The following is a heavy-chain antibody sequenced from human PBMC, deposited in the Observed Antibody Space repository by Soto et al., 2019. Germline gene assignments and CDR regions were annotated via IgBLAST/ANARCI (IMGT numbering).Heavy chain of an antibody. J-gene: IGHJ5*02. CDR1: GYSFTSYW. CDR2: IYPGDSDT. V-gene: IGHV5-51*01. D-gene: IGHD4-17*01. CDR3: ARVARGTTAKINWFDP. Sequence: PGESLKISCKGSGYSFTSYWIGWVRQMPGKGLEWMGIIYPGDSDTRYSPSLQGQVTISADKSISTAYLQWSSLKASDTAMYYCARVARGTTAKINWFDPWGQGTLVTVSS.